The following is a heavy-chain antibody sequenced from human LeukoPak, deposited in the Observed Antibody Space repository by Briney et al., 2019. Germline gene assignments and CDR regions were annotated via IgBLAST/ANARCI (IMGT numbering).Heavy chain of an antibody. J-gene: IGHJ1*01. CDR3: ARSITSSWYGDFQH. CDR1: GGSISSSNW. V-gene: IGHV4-4*02. Sequence: RASGTLSLTCAVSGGSISSSNWWSWVRQPPGKGLEWIGEIYHSGSTNYNPSLKSRVTISVDKSKNQFSLKLSSVTAADTAVYYCARSITSSWYGDFQHWGQGTLVTVSS. CDR2: IYHSGST. D-gene: IGHD6-13*01.